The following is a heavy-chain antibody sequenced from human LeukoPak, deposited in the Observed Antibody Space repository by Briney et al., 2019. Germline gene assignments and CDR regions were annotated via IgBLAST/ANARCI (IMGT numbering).Heavy chain of an antibody. CDR1: GYTFTSYA. CDR3: AWGYDILTGVDAFDI. D-gene: IGHD3-9*01. J-gene: IGHJ3*02. Sequence: ASVKVSCKASGYTFTSYAMHWVRQAPGQRLEWMGWINAGNGNTKYSQKFQGRVTITRDTSASTAYMELSSLRSGDTAVYYCAWGYDILTGVDAFDIWGQGTMVTVSS. V-gene: IGHV1-3*01. CDR2: INAGNGNT.